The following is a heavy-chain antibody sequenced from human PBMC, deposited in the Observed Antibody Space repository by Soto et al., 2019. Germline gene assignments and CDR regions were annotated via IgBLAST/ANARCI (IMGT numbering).Heavy chain of an antibody. CDR1: CYTFASYG. V-gene: IGHV1-18*01. CDR3: PRDSPIVVLPADILDHGCDP. CDR2: ISAYNGNT. D-gene: IGHD2-21*01. Sequence: ASGMASWKASCYTFASYGVIWVRQAPGRGLEWMGWISAYNGNTNYAQKLQGRVTMTTDTSTSTAYMKLRSLRSDDTAVDYCPRDSPIVVLPADILDHGCDPWS. J-gene: IGHJ5*02.